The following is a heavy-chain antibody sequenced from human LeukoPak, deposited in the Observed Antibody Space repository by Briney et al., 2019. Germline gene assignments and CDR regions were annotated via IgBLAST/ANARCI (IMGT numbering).Heavy chain of an antibody. CDR3: ARERLYGSGSYYTFDY. D-gene: IGHD3-10*01. CDR2: ISSSSSYT. Sequence: PGGSLRLSCAASGFTFSDYYMSWIRQAPGKGLEWVSYISSSSSYTNYADSVKGRFTISRDNAKNSLYLQMNSLRAEDTAVYYCARERLYGSGSYYTFDYWGQGTLVTVSS. J-gene: IGHJ4*02. CDR1: GFTFSDYY. V-gene: IGHV3-11*05.